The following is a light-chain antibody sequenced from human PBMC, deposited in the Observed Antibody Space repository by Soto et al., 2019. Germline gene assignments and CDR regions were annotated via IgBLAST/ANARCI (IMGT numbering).Light chain of an antibody. V-gene: IGKV4-1*01. CDR1: QSVLYSSDTKNY. Sequence: DIVMTQSPDSLAVSLGERATINCKSSQSVLYSSDTKNYLAWYQQKPGQPPKLLIYWASTRESGVPDRFSGSGSGTDFTLTISSLQAEDVAVYYCQQYYCTRTFGQGTKVEIK. CDR2: WAS. CDR3: QQYYCTRT. J-gene: IGKJ1*01.